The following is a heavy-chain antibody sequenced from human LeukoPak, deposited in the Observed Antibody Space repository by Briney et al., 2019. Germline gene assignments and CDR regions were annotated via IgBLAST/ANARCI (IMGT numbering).Heavy chain of an antibody. J-gene: IGHJ4*02. CDR2: IYPGDSDI. V-gene: IGHV5-51*01. Sequence: GESLKISCKGSGYVFTNYWIGWVRQMPGKGLEWMGIIYPGDSDIGYSPSFQGQVTISADKSISTAYLQWSSLKASDTAMYYCARRVGASQRGFDYWGQGTLVTVSS. CDR3: ARRVGASQRGFDY. CDR1: GYVFTNYW. D-gene: IGHD1-26*01.